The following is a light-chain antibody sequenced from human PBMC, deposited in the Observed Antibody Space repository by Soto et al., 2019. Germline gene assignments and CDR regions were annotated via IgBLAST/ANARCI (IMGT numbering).Light chain of an antibody. CDR3: QQRSNWPGFT. J-gene: IGKJ3*01. CDR1: QSVNSY. CDR2: DAS. Sequence: EIVLTQSPATLSLSPGERATLSCRASQSVNSYLAWYQQKPGQAPRLLIYDASNRATGIPARFSGSGSGTDFARTISSLEPEDLGVYYCQQRSNWPGFTFGPGNKVDIK. V-gene: IGKV3-11*01.